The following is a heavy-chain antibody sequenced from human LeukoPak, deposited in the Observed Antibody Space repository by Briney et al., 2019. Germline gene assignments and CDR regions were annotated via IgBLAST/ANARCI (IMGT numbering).Heavy chain of an antibody. CDR1: GVSFSGYY. V-gene: IGHV4-34*01. CDR3: ASLLQYYYYMDV. J-gene: IGHJ6*03. Sequence: SETLSLTCAVYGVSFSGYYWSWIRQPPGKGLEWIGEIKHSGSTNYNASLKSLVTISVDTSNNQFALKLSSVAAADTAVYYCASLLQYYYYMDVWGKGTTVTVSS. CDR2: IKHSGST.